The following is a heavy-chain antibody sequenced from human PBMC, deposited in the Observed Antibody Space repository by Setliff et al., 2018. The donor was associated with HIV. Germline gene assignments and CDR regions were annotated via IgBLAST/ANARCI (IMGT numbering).Heavy chain of an antibody. Sequence: SGPTLVNPTQTLTLTCTLSGLSLNISDVGVGWLRQPPGKALEWLALIYWNDDKRYSPSLKSRVTVTKDTAKNQVVLTMTNMDPADTATYFCAHSPDTWYFGEYFRHWCQGTLVTVST. D-gene: IGHD3-9*01. J-gene: IGHJ1*01. CDR2: IYWNDDK. V-gene: IGHV2-5*01. CDR3: AHSPDTWYFGEYFRH. CDR1: GLSLNISDVG.